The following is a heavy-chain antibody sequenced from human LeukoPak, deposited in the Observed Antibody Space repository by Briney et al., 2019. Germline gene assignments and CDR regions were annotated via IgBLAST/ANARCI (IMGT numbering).Heavy chain of an antibody. CDR1: GFTFSSYE. CDR3: ARDPALTYYYGSGSYYTPALVDY. CDR2: INSDGSST. J-gene: IGHJ4*02. Sequence: GGSLRLSCAASGFTFSSYEMNWVRQAPGKGLVWVSRINSDGSSTSYADSVKGRFTISRDNAKNTLYLQMNSLRAEDTAVYYCARDPALTYYYGSGSYYTPALVDYWGQGTLVTVSS. D-gene: IGHD3-10*01. V-gene: IGHV3-74*01.